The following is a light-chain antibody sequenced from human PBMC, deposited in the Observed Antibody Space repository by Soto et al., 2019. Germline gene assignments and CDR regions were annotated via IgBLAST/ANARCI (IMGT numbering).Light chain of an antibody. V-gene: IGKV3-15*01. CDR3: QQYDKWPRT. CDR1: QSVNTN. CDR2: GAS. J-gene: IGKJ1*01. Sequence: EIVMTQSPAPLSVSPGERATLSCKASQSVNTNLAWYQQKPGQAPRLLIYGASTRATGIPARFSGSGSGTEFTLNISSLQSEDVAVYYCQQYDKWPRTFGQGTKVDIK.